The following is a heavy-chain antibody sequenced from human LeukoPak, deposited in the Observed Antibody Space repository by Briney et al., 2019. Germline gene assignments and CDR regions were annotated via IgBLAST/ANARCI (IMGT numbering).Heavy chain of an antibody. J-gene: IGHJ3*02. CDR3: AKDTPNYGDYVLGAFDI. D-gene: IGHD4-17*01. CDR1: GFTFDDYA. V-gene: IGHV3-9*01. CDR2: IGWNSGSI. Sequence: GRSLRLSCAASGFTFDDYAMHWVRQAPGKGLEWVSGIGWNSGSIGYADSVKGRFTISRDNAKNSLYLQMNSLRAEDTALYYCAKDTPNYGDYVLGAFDIWGQGTMVTVSS.